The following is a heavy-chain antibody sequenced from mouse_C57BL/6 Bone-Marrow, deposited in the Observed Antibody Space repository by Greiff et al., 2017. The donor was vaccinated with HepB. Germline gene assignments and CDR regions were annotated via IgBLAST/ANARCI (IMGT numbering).Heavy chain of an antibody. Sequence: EVQLQQSGPELVKPGASVKIPCKASGYTFTDYNMDWVKQSHGKSLEWIGDINPNNGGTIYNQKFKGKATLTVDKSSSTAYIELRSLTSEDTAVYYCARMGSDSPYYYAMDYWGQGTAVTVSS. CDR3: ARMGSDSPYYYAMDY. J-gene: IGHJ4*01. CDR2: INPNNGGT. CDR1: GYTFTDYN. V-gene: IGHV1-18*01. D-gene: IGHD3-2*01.